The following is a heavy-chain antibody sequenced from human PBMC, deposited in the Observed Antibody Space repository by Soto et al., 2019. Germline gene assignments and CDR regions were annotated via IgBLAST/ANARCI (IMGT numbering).Heavy chain of an antibody. CDR3: ARDGDDYIWGSYRVITLDY. CDR2: ISAYNGNT. V-gene: IGHV1-18*01. D-gene: IGHD3-16*02. J-gene: IGHJ4*02. Sequence: ASVKVSCKASGYTFTSYGISWVRQAPGQGLEWMGWISAYNGNTNYAQKLQGRVTLTTDTSTSTAYMELRSLRSDDTAVYYCARDGDDYIWGSYRVITLDYWGQGTLVTVSS. CDR1: GYTFTSYG.